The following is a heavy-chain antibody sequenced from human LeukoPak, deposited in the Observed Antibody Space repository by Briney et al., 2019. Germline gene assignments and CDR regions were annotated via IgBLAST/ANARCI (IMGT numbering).Heavy chain of an antibody. Sequence: ASVKVSCKASGYSFRDFGIGWGRQAPGQGLEWMGWINVYNGKTNSAEKVQGRVTMTTDTSTSTVYMELRSLRSDDTAVYYCASRSGTNPYYFDYWGQGILVTVSS. J-gene: IGHJ4*02. CDR1: GYSFRDFG. CDR2: INVYNGKT. D-gene: IGHD1-26*01. CDR3: ASRSGTNPYYFDY. V-gene: IGHV1-18*01.